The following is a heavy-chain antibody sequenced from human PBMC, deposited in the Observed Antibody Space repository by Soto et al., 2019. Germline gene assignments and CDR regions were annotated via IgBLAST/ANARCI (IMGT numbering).Heavy chain of an antibody. V-gene: IGHV4-59*01. CDR2: IYYSGST. Sequence: SETLSLTCTVSGGSTSSYYWSWIRQPPGKGLEWFGYIYYSGSTNYNPSLKSRVTISVDTSKNQFSLKLSSVTAADTAVYYCARAQYYDFWSGYLNWFDPWGQGTLVTVSS. D-gene: IGHD3-3*01. J-gene: IGHJ5*02. CDR1: GGSTSSYY. CDR3: ARAQYYDFWSGYLNWFDP.